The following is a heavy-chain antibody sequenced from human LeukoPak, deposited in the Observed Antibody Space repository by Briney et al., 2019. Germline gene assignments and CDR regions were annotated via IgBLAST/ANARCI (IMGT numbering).Heavy chain of an antibody. CDR1: GGSISSGGYS. D-gene: IGHD3-16*01. CDR3: ARTVPGRALLGGYFDY. CDR2: IYHSGST. V-gene: IGHV4-30-2*02. Sequence: SQTLSLTCAVSGGSISSGGYSWSWIRQPPGKGLEWIGYIYHSGSTYYNPSLKSRVTISVDRSKNQFSLKLSSVTAADTAVYYCARTVPGRALLGGYFDYWGQGTLVTVSS. J-gene: IGHJ4*02.